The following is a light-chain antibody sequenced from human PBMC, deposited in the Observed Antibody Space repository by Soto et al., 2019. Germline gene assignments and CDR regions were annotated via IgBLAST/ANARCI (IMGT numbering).Light chain of an antibody. CDR1: QSVSSF. CDR2: DAV. V-gene: IGKV3-11*01. CDR3: QQRHNWPYT. J-gene: IGKJ2*01. Sequence: EIVLTQSPGTLSLSPGERATLSCRASQSVSSFLGWYQQKPGQAPRLLIYDAVKRATGIPGRFSGSASGTDFTPTISSLEPEDFAVYYCQQRHNWPYTFGQGTKLEI.